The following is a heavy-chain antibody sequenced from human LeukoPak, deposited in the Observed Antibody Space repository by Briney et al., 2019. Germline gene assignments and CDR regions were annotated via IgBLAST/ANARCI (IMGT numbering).Heavy chain of an antibody. CDR2: IYWDDDK. CDR1: GFSLDTNGVG. D-gene: IGHD6-25*01. V-gene: IGHV2-5*02. Sequence: SGPTLVKPTQTVTLTCTFSGFSLDTNGVGVGWIRQPPGKPLEWLALIYWDDDKRYSPSLKSRLAITKDTSKNQVVLTMTNMDPGDTATYYCAHRQRQLGLYCFAYWGQGTLVTVSS. J-gene: IGHJ4*02. CDR3: AHRQRQLGLYCFAY.